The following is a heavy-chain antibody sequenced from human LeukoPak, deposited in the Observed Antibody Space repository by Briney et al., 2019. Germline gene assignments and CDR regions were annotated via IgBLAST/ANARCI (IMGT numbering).Heavy chain of an antibody. J-gene: IGHJ6*03. V-gene: IGHV4-4*07. Sequence: SETLSLMCTLSGGSMSNYYGRWIRQPAAKGLEWIGRSHSTGSTDYNPSLRSRVTMSVDTSKNQFSLRLSSVTAADTAVYYCARGAKSYYYYMDVWGKGTTVTVSS. CDR3: ARGAKSYYYYMDV. CDR2: SHSTGST. CDR1: GGSMSNYY.